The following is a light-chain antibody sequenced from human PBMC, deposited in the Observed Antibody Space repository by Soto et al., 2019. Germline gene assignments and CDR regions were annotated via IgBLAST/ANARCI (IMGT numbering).Light chain of an antibody. Sequence: EIVMTQSPATLSVSPGERATLSCTASQSVSSNLAWYQQKPGQSPRLLIYGASTRATGIPARFSGSGSGTEFTLTISSLQSEYFAVYYCQQYNNWPPKYTFGQGTKLEIK. J-gene: IGKJ2*01. V-gene: IGKV3-15*01. CDR1: QSVSSN. CDR3: QQYNNWPPKYT. CDR2: GAS.